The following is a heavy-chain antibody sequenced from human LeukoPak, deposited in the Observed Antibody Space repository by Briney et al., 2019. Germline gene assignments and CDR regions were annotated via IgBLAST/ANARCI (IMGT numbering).Heavy chain of an antibody. CDR2: TNNDGRST. J-gene: IGHJ4*02. CDR1: GFTFSSYW. V-gene: IGHV3-74*01. CDR3: ARGVGGSDDY. D-gene: IGHD5-12*01. Sequence: GGSLRLSCAASGFTFSSYWMHWVRQAPGKGLVWVSGTNNDGRSTIYADSVKGRFTIAREKAKNTLYLQMDSLRAEDTAVYYCARGVGGSDDYWGQGTLVTVSS.